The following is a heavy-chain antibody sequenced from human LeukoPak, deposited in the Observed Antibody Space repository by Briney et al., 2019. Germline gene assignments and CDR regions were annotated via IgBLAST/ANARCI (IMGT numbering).Heavy chain of an antibody. CDR1: GFTFSDYY. CDR3: ARAPRIVGGTRWDY. CDR2: IYYSGST. Sequence: LRLSCAASGFTFSDYYMSWIRQHPGKGLEWIGYIYYSGSTYYNPSLKSRVTISVDTSRNQFSLKLSSVTAADTAVYYCARAPRIVGGTRWDYWGQGTLVTVSS. V-gene: IGHV4-31*02. J-gene: IGHJ4*02. D-gene: IGHD2-21*01.